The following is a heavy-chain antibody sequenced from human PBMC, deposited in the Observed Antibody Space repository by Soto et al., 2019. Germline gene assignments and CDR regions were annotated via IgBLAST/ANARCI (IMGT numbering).Heavy chain of an antibody. Sequence: VASVQVSCKASGYTFTTYAMHWVRQAPGQRLEWMGWINAGNGATKYSQNFQDRVTIARDTSANTAFMELSSLRSEDTAVYYCARGSAAAGPYYFDYWAQGTLVTVSS. CDR1: GYTFTTYA. V-gene: IGHV1-3*01. D-gene: IGHD6-13*01. CDR2: INAGNGAT. J-gene: IGHJ4*02. CDR3: ARGSAAAGPYYFDY.